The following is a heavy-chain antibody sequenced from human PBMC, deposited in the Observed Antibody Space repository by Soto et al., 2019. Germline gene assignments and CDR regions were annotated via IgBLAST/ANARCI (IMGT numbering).Heavy chain of an antibody. CDR2: ISAYNGNT. CDR1: GYTFASYG. V-gene: IGHV1-18*01. CDR3: ARVFEWDLGYYMDV. J-gene: IGHJ6*03. Sequence: ASVKVSCKASGYTFASYGISWVRQAPGQGLEWMGWISAYNGNTNYAQKLQGRVTMTTDTSTSTAYMELRSLRSDDTAVYYCARVFEWDLGYYMDVWGKGTTVTVSS. D-gene: IGHD3-3*01.